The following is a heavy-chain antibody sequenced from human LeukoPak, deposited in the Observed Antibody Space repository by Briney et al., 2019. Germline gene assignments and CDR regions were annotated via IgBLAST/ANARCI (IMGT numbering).Heavy chain of an antibody. V-gene: IGHV3-21*01. CDR1: GFTFSSYT. Sequence: PGGSLRLSCAVSGFTFSSYTMNWVRQAPGKGLEGVSSITGSSTYIYYADSVKGRFTISRDNAKNSLYLQMNNLGAEDTAVYYCARDLTVTSTCWFDLWGQGTLVTVSS. CDR2: ITGSSTYI. J-gene: IGHJ5*02. D-gene: IGHD4-11*01. CDR3: ARDLTVTSTCWFDL.